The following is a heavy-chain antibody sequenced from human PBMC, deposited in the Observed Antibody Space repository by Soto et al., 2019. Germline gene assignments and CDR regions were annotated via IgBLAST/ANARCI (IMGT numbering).Heavy chain of an antibody. CDR2: IIPIFGTA. J-gene: IGHJ6*02. Sequence: SVKVSCKASGGTFSSYAISWVRQAPGQGLEWMGGIIPIFGTANYAQKFQGGVTITADESTSTAYMELSSLRSEDTAVYYCARGAAGSVSYYLPLYYYYGMDVWGQGTTVTVSS. V-gene: IGHV1-69*13. CDR1: GGTFSSYA. CDR3: ARGAAGSVSYYLPLYYYYGMDV. D-gene: IGHD3-10*01.